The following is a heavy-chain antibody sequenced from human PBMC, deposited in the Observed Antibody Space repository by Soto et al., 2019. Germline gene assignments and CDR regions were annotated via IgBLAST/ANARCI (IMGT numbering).Heavy chain of an antibody. D-gene: IGHD6-19*01. CDR3: ARGIEGWYQGRYYYGMDV. Sequence: SETLSLTCAVNGGSFSGSYWNWLRQPPGEGLEWIGKIDQSGSTNYNPSLKSRVTMSVDTSRSQFSLKLTSVTAMDTAVYYCARGIEGWYQGRYYYGMDVWGQGTTVT. CDR1: GGSFSGSY. CDR2: IDQSGST. J-gene: IGHJ6*02. V-gene: IGHV4-34*01.